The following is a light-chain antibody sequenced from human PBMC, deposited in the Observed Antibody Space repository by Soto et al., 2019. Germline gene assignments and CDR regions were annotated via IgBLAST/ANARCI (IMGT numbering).Light chain of an antibody. J-gene: IGKJ1*01. Sequence: EIVLTQSPGTLSLSPGERATLSCRASQSVSSSYLAWYQQKSGQAPRLLIYDASNRATGIPTRFSGSGSGTDFTLTISSLEPEDFAVYYCQQRYNWPQTFGQGTKVEIK. V-gene: IGKV3-11*01. CDR1: QSVSSSY. CDR3: QQRYNWPQT. CDR2: DAS.